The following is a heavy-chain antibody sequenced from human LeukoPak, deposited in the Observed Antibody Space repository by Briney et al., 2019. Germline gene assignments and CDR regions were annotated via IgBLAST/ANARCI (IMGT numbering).Heavy chain of an antibody. CDR3: ARDGFGDDAFDI. CDR1: GFTFSSYE. D-gene: IGHD3-10*01. V-gene: IGHV3-21*05. J-gene: IGHJ3*02. Sequence: GGSLRLSCAASGFTFSSYEMNWVRQAPGKGLEWVSYISSSSSYTNYADSVKGRFTISRDNAKNSLYLQMNSLRAEDTAVYYCARDGFGDDAFDIWGQGTMVTVSS. CDR2: ISSSSSYT.